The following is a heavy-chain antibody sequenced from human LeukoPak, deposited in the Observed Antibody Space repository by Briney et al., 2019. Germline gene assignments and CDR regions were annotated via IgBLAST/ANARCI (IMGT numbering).Heavy chain of an antibody. CDR3: ARDYDSSGYSVPNYFDY. Sequence: KTEGSLRLSCAASGFTFSSYSMTWVRQAPGKGLEWVSSISSSSSYIYYADSVKGRFTISRDNAKNSLYLQMNSLRAEDTAVYYCARDYDSSGYSVPNYFDYWGQGTLVTVSS. D-gene: IGHD3-22*01. CDR2: ISSSSSYI. V-gene: IGHV3-21*01. CDR1: GFTFSSYS. J-gene: IGHJ4*02.